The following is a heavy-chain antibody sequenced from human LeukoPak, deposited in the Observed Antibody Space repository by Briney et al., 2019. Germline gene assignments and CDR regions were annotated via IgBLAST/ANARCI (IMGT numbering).Heavy chain of an antibody. CDR3: AKDSGGGDCYLDY. V-gene: IGHV4-34*01. CDR1: GGSFSGYY. D-gene: IGHD2-21*02. Sequence: SETLSLTCAVYGGSFSGYYWSWIRQPPGKGLEWIGEINHSGSTNYNPSLKSRVTISVDTSKNQFSLKLSSVTAADTAVYYCAKDSGGGDCYLDYWGQGTVVTVSS. CDR2: INHSGST. J-gene: IGHJ4*02.